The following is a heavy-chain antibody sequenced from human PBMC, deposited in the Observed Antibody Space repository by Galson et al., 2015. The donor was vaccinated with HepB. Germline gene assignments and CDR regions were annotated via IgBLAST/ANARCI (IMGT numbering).Heavy chain of an antibody. D-gene: IGHD6-13*01. CDR2: IKSKTDGGTT. CDR1: GFTFSNAW. J-gene: IGHJ3*02. Sequence: SLRLSCAASGFTFSNAWMNWVRQAPGKGLEWVGRIKSKTDGGTTDYAAPVKGRFTISRDDSKNTLYLQMNSLKTEDTAVYYCTTDGWGMAAAGTGFAFDIWGQGTMVTVSS. CDR3: TTDGWGMAAAGTGFAFDI. V-gene: IGHV3-15*07.